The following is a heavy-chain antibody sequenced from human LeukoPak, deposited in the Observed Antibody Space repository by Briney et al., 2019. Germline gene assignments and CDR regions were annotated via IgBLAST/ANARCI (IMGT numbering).Heavy chain of an antibody. Sequence: SETLSLTCTVSGGSISSSSYYWGWLRQPPGKGLEWIGSIYYSGSTYYNPSLKSRVTISVDTSKNQFSLKLSSVTAADTAVYYCARRGYSSGWFDYWGQGTLVTVSS. CDR2: IYYSGST. D-gene: IGHD6-19*01. CDR1: GGSISSSSYY. J-gene: IGHJ4*02. V-gene: IGHV4-39*01. CDR3: ARRGYSSGWFDY.